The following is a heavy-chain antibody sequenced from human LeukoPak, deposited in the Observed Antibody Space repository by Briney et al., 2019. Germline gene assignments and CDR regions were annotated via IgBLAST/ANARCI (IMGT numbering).Heavy chain of an antibody. Sequence: PGRSLRLSCAASGFTFSSYAMHWVRQAPGKGLEWVAVISYDGSNKYYADSVKGRFTISRDNSKNTLYLQMNSLRAEDTAVYYCARDLCSGGSCYSAAFDYWGQGTLVTVSS. J-gene: IGHJ4*02. V-gene: IGHV3-30-3*01. CDR2: ISYDGSNK. D-gene: IGHD2-15*01. CDR3: ARDLCSGGSCYSAAFDY. CDR1: GFTFSSYA.